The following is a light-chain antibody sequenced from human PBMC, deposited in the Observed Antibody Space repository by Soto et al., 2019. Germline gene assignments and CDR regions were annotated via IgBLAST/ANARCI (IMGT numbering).Light chain of an antibody. V-gene: IGKV1-6*01. CDR2: GAS. CDR3: LQDYTYPWT. J-gene: IGKJ1*01. CDR1: QGISNE. Sequence: IQMTQSPSSLSASVGDRVTITCRASQGISNELGWYQQRPGKAPKVLIYGASNLQGGVPSRFSGSASGTDFTLTISSLQPKDVATYYCLQDYTYPWTFCQGTKVEMK.